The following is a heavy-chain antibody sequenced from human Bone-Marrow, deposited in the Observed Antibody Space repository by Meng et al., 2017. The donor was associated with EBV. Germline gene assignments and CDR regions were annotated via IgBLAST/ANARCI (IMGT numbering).Heavy chain of an antibody. CDR1: GFTFSTYV. J-gene: IGHJ4*02. CDR3: ARTTVTTGDY. D-gene: IGHD4-17*01. Sequence: EGQRLGAGGGLVHPGGSLRLSCAASGFTFSTYVMNWVRQAPGKGLEWVSAITSGGDDTYYADSVKGRFTISRDNSKDTLYLQMNSLRADDTAVYYCARTTVTTGDYWGQGTLVTVSS. CDR2: ITSGGDDT. V-gene: IGHV3-23*01.